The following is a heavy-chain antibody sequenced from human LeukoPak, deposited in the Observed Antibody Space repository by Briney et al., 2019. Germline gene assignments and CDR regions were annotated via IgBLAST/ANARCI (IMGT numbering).Heavy chain of an antibody. J-gene: IGHJ6*04. D-gene: IGHD2-2*01. CDR1: GGTFSSYA. Sequence: SVKVSCKASGGTFSSYAISWVRQAPGQGLEWMGGIIPIFGTANYAQKFQGRVTITADESTSTAYMELSSLRSEDTAVYYCARGNILRYCSSTSCYFGMDVWGKGTTVTVSS. CDR2: IIPIFGTA. V-gene: IGHV1-69*13. CDR3: ARGNILRYCSSTSCYFGMDV.